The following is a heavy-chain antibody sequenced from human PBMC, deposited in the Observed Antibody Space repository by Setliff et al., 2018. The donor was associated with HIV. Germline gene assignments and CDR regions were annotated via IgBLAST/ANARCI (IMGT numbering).Heavy chain of an antibody. Sequence: GSLRLSCAASGFTFSTYAMSWVRQAPGKGLEWVSAISGSGGSTYYADSVRGRFTISRDNSKNTLYLQMNSLIAEDTAVYYCAKNVDTAQGYYYYYMDVWGKGTTVTVSS. D-gene: IGHD5-18*01. CDR2: ISGSGGST. J-gene: IGHJ6*03. CDR1: GFTFSTYA. CDR3: AKNVDTAQGYYYYYMDV. V-gene: IGHV3-23*01.